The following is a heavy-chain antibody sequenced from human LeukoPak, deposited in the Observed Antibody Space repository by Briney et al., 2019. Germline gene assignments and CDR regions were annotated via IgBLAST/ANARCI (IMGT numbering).Heavy chain of an antibody. V-gene: IGHV4-59*01. CDR3: AAYSRSSPWYFDL. Sequence: PSETLSLTCTVSGGSISSYYWSWIRQPPGKGLEWIGYIYYSGSTNYSPSLKSRVTMSVDTSKNQFSLKLSSVTAADTAVYYCAAYSRSSPWYFDLWGRGTLVTASS. CDR1: GGSISSYY. J-gene: IGHJ2*01. D-gene: IGHD6-6*01. CDR2: IYYSGST.